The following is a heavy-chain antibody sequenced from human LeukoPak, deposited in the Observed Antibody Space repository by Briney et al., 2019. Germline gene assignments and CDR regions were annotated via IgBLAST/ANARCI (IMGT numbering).Heavy chain of an antibody. Sequence: ASVTVSCKASGYTFTGYYMHWVRQAPGQGLEWMGWINPNSGGTNYAQKFQGRVTMTGDTSISTAYMELSRLRSDDTAVYYCARGALGLQSFDYWGQGTLVTVSS. CDR2: INPNSGGT. J-gene: IGHJ4*02. D-gene: IGHD4-11*01. CDR3: ARGALGLQSFDY. CDR1: GYTFTGYY. V-gene: IGHV1-2*02.